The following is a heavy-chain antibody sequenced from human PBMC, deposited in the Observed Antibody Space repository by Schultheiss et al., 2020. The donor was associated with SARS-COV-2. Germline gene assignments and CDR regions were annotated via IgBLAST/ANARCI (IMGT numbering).Heavy chain of an antibody. CDR1: GYTFTSYG. J-gene: IGHJ4*02. V-gene: IGHV1-18*01. Sequence: ASVKVSCKASGYTFTSYGISWVRQAPGQGLEWMGWISVYNGNTNYAQKLQGRATMTTDTSTSTAYMELRSLRSDDTAVYYCARDNAVAGSFDYWGQGTLVTVSS. D-gene: IGHD6-19*01. CDR3: ARDNAVAGSFDY. CDR2: ISVYNGNT.